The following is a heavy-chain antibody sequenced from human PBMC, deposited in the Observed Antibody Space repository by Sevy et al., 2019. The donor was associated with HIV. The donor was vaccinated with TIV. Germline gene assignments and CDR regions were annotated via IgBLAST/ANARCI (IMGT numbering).Heavy chain of an antibody. J-gene: IGHJ6*02. Sequence: ASVKVSCKVSGYTLTELSMHWVRQAPGKGLEWMGGFDPEDGETIYAQKFQGRVTMTEDTSTDTAYMELSSLRSEDTAVYYCATVSTMVQGVFLGYYGMDVWGQGTTVTVSS. CDR3: ATVSTMVQGVFLGYYGMDV. D-gene: IGHD3-10*01. CDR2: FDPEDGET. CDR1: GYTLTELS. V-gene: IGHV1-24*01.